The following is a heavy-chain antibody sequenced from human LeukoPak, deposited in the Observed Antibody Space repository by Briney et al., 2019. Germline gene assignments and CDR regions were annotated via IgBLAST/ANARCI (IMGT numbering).Heavy chain of an antibody. CDR3: ARRNYNILTGYYNDYFDY. V-gene: IGHV5-51*01. CDR1: GYRFTSYW. Sequence: GESLKISCKASGYRFTSYWIGWVRQMPGKVLACVAIIYPSDSDARYSPSFQGQVTISADKSINTAYLQWSSLKASDTAMYYCARRNYNILTGYYNDYFDYWGQGTLVTVSS. CDR2: IYPSDSDA. D-gene: IGHD3-9*01. J-gene: IGHJ4*02.